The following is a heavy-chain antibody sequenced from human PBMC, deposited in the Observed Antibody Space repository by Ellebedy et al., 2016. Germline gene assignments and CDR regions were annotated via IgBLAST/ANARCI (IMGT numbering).Heavy chain of an antibody. CDR1: GFTFSDYY. CDR3: AKGLGITMIVVVINEDAFDI. D-gene: IGHD3-22*01. CDR2: ISGSGSDI. J-gene: IGHJ3*02. Sequence: GESLKISXAASGFTFSDYYMSWLRQAPGKGLEWLSYISGSGSDIYYADSVKGRFTISRDNTKNSLYLQMNSLRAEDTAVYYCAKGLGITMIVVVINEDAFDIWGQGTMVTVSS. V-gene: IGHV3-11*01.